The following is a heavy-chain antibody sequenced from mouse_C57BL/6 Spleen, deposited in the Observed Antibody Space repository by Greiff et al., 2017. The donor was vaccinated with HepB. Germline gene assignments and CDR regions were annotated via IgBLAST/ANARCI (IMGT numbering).Heavy chain of an antibody. Sequence: EVMLVESGGGLVQPGGSLKLSCAASGFTFSDYGMAWVRQAPRKGPEWVAFISNLAYSIYYADTVTGRFTISRENAKNTLYLEMSSLRSEDTAMYYCARPLPGTGAMDYWGQGTSVTVSS. D-gene: IGHD4-1*01. CDR3: ARPLPGTGAMDY. J-gene: IGHJ4*01. V-gene: IGHV5-15*01. CDR2: ISNLAYSI. CDR1: GFTFSDYG.